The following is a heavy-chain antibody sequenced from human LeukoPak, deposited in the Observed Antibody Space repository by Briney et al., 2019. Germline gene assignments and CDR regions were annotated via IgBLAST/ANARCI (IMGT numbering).Heavy chain of an antibody. J-gene: IGHJ6*04. V-gene: IGHV4-59*01. Sequence: SETLSLTCTVSGGSISSYYWTWIRQPPGKGLEWIGNIYYSGSTNHNPSLKSRVTVSVDTSKNQFSLKLRSVTAADTAVYYCARDLYYGSGSYYGMDVWGKGTTVTASS. D-gene: IGHD3-10*01. CDR1: GGSISSYY. CDR2: IYYSGST. CDR3: ARDLYYGSGSYYGMDV.